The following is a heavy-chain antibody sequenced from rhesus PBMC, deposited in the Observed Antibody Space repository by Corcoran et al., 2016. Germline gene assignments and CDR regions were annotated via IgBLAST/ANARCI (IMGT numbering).Heavy chain of an antibody. Sequence: QVQLQESGPGLVKPSETLSLTCAVSGYSISSGYGWGWIRQPPGTGREWIGQLYGGRGSTYYNPSLKSRVTVSKDTSKNQFSLKLSSVTAADTAVYYCARDQPLYSNYGRYYFDYWGQGVLVTVSS. D-gene: IGHD4-23*01. CDR2: LYGGRGST. CDR1: GYSISSGYG. J-gene: IGHJ4*01. V-gene: IGHV4-127*01. CDR3: ARDQPLYSNYGRYYFDY.